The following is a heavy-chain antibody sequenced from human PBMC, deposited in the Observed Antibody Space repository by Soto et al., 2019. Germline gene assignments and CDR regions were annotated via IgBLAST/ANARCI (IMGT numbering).Heavy chain of an antibody. CDR3: TTGVYDFWSGYYTYYFDY. D-gene: IGHD3-3*01. Sequence: EVQLVESGGGLVKPGGSLRLSCAASGFTFSNAWMSWVHQAPGKGLEWVGRIKSKTDGGTTDYAAPVKGRFTISRDDSKNTLYLQMNSLKTEDTAVYYCTTGVYDFWSGYYTYYFDYWGQGTLVTVSS. CDR1: GFTFSNAW. J-gene: IGHJ4*02. V-gene: IGHV3-15*01. CDR2: IKSKTDGGTT.